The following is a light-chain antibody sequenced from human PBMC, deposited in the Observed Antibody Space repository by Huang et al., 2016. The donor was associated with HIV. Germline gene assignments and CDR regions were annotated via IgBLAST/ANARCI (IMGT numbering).Light chain of an antibody. CDR3: QQYGNTPPKT. CDR1: QSVSNNY. Sequence: EIVLTQSPGTLSLSPGESATLSCRASQSVSNNYLACYQQKPGQDPRLLIYGASSRATGIPDRFSGSGCGTDFTLTVTRLEHEDFAVYYCQQYGNTPPKTFGQGTKVEIK. J-gene: IGKJ1*01. CDR2: GAS. V-gene: IGKV3-20*01.